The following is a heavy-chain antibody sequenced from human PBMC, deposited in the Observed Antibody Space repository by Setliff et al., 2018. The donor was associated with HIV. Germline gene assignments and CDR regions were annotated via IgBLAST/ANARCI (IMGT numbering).Heavy chain of an antibody. J-gene: IGHJ3*02. CDR1: GYSFTSDY. D-gene: IGHD6-6*01. V-gene: IGHV1-46*01. Sequence: ASVKVSCKASGYSFTSDYMHWVRQAPGQGLEWMGIINPTGGSTYYAQKFQGRVTLTRDASTSTVYVELSSLRSEDTAVYYCARSSPPYSRSFDAFDIWGQGTMVTVSS. CDR3: ARSSPPYSRSFDAFDI. CDR2: INPTGGST.